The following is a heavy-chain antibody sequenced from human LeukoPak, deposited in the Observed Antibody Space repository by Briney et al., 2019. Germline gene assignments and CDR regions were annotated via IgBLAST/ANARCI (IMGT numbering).Heavy chain of an antibody. CDR3: ARVMKFLCDY. Sequence: SETLSLTCTVSGGSISSGGYYWSWLRQHPGKGLEWIGYIYYSGSTYYNPSLKSRVTISVDTSKNQFSLKLSSVTAADTAVYYCARVMKFLCDYWGQGTLVTVSS. J-gene: IGHJ4*02. CDR1: GGSISSGGYY. CDR2: IYYSGST. V-gene: IGHV4-31*03. D-gene: IGHD3-3*01.